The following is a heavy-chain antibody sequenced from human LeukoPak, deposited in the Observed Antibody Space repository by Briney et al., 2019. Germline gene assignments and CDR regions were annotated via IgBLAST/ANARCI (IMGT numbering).Heavy chain of an antibody. CDR2: IRYDGSNK. J-gene: IGHJ3*02. CDR1: GFTFSSYG. Sequence: GGSLRLSCAASGFTFSSYGMHWVRQAPGKGLEWVAFIRYDGSNKYYADSVKGRFTISRDNSKNTLYLQMNSLRAEDTAVYYCAKDRTMIVKGELGAFDIWGQGTMVTVSS. D-gene: IGHD3-22*01. CDR3: AKDRTMIVKGELGAFDI. V-gene: IGHV3-30*02.